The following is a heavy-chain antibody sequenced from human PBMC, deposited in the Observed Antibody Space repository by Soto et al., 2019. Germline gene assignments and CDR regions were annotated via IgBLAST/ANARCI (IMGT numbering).Heavy chain of an antibody. V-gene: IGHV3-23*01. J-gene: IGHJ4*02. D-gene: IGHD3-3*01. CDR2: ISGSGGST. Sequence: GGSLRLSCAASGFTFSSYAMSWVRQAPGKGLEWVSAISGSGGSTYYADSVKGRFTISRDNSKNTLYLQMNSLRAEDTAVYYCAKVATTYYDFWSGYYTSYYFDYWGQGTLVTVSS. CDR3: AKVATTYYDFWSGYYTSYYFDY. CDR1: GFTFSSYA.